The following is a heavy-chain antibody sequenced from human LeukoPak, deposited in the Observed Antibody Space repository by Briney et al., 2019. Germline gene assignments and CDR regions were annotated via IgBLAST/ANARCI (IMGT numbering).Heavy chain of an antibody. D-gene: IGHD1-26*01. CDR3: ANGLAASGNFLLRDYYYFIDV. Sequence: GGSLRLSCAASGFTFSSYGTHWVRQAPGKGLEWVSTINGNGAATYYADSFKGRFLISRDDSKSTVYLRMNKLRVEDSGLYYCANGLAASGNFLLRDYYYFIDVWGKGTTVIVS. CDR1: GFTFSSYG. J-gene: IGHJ6*03. CDR2: INGNGAAT. V-gene: IGHV3-23*01.